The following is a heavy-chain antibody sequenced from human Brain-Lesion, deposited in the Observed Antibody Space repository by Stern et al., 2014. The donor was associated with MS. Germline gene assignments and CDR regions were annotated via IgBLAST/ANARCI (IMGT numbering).Heavy chain of an antibody. CDR2: IYSSGST. D-gene: IGHD6-19*01. J-gene: IGHJ5*02. V-gene: IGHV4-39*01. Sequence: VQLVESGPGLVKPSETLSLTCIVSGDSISSRHYYWGWLRQPPGKGLQWIGSIYSSGSTYHSPSLRSRVSMSVDTSRNDFSLKMASVTAADTAIYYCARHIAVDSTWVRWFDPWGPGTLVTVSS. CDR1: GDSISSRHYY. CDR3: ARHIAVDSTWVRWFDP.